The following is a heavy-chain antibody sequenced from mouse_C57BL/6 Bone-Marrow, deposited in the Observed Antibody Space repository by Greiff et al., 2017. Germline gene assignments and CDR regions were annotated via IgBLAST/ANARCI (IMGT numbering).Heavy chain of an antibody. J-gene: IGHJ3*01. D-gene: IGHD2-3*01. CDR2: ISYDGSN. CDR3: AREGLLPWFAY. V-gene: IGHV3-6*01. Sequence: ESGPGLVKPSQSLSLTCSVTGYSITSGYYWNWIRQFPGNKLEWMGYISYDGSNNYNPSLKNPISITRDTSKNQFFLKLNSVTTEDTATYYCAREGLLPWFAYWGQGTLVTVSA. CDR1: GYSITSGYY.